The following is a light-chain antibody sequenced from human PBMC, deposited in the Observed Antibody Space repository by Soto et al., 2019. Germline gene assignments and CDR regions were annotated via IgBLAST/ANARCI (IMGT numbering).Light chain of an antibody. Sequence: IQLTQSPSSLSASVGDRVTITCRASQDIAIYLAWYQQKPGEAPKLLIYAASTLYGGVPSRFSGSGSGTDFALTITSLQAEDFATDYCQQLRMYPSTFGRGTKVEIK. CDR3: QQLRMYPST. V-gene: IGKV1-9*01. CDR1: QDIAIY. CDR2: AAS. J-gene: IGKJ4*01.